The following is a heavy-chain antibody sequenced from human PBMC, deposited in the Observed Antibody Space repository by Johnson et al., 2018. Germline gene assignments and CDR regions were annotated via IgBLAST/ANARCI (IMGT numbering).Heavy chain of an antibody. D-gene: IGHD6-13*01. J-gene: IGHJ3*02. Sequence: VQLVESGGGLVQPGGSLRLSCVVSGFTFSKYWMSWVRQAPGTGLEWVANIKHDGSDKGYVDSVKGRFSISRDNDKNSVYMQMNKVRVEDTAVYYCTAAWDGFDMGGQGTLVTVSS. CDR2: IKHDGSDK. CDR1: GFTFSKYW. V-gene: IGHV3-7*01. CDR3: TAAWDGFDM.